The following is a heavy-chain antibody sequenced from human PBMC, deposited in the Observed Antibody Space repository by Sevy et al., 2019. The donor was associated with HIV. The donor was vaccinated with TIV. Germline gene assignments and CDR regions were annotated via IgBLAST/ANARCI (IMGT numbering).Heavy chain of an antibody. V-gene: IGHV4-59*01. J-gene: IGHJ4*02. CDR2: IYYSGST. CDR1: GGSISSYY. Sequence: SDTLSLTCTVSGGSISSYYWSWIRQPPGKGLEWIGYIYYSGSTNYNPSLKSRVTISVDTSKNQFSLKLSSVTAADTAVYYCARGTYGSSTSYLAYDYWGQGTLVTVSS. CDR3: ARGTYGSSTSYLAYDY. D-gene: IGHD2-2*01.